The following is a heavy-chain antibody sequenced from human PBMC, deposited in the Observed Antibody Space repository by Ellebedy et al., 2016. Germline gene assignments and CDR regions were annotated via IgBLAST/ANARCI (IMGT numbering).Heavy chain of an antibody. J-gene: IGHJ4*02. D-gene: IGHD3-10*01. CDR3: ARQGRVGTWFGELLNFDY. CDR1: GGSISNTYY. V-gene: IGHV4-39*01. Sequence: GSLRLSXTVSGGSISNTYYWGWIRQPPGKGLEWIGSIYYSGTTYYNPSLKSRVTISVDTSKNQFSLKLSSVTAADTAVYYCARQGRVGTWFGELLNFDYWGQGTLVTVSS. CDR2: IYYSGTT.